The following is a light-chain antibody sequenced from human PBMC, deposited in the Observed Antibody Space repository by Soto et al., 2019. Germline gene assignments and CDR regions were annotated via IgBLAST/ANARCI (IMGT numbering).Light chain of an antibody. V-gene: IGLV3-25*03. Sequence: YDLTQPPSETVSPGQTARLTCSGDALPKQYAYWYQQKPGQAPVLVIYKDSERPSGIPERFSGSSSGTTVTLTISGVQAEDEADYYCQSADSSGTYRVFGTGTKVTVL. CDR2: KDS. J-gene: IGLJ1*01. CDR1: ALPKQY. CDR3: QSADSSGTYRV.